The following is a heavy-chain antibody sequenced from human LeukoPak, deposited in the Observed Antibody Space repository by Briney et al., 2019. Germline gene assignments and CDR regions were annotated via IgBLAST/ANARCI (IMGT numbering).Heavy chain of an antibody. CDR3: ARSLGTTRLHRDAFDV. CDR2: ISSDGIT. CDR1: GFAVSSHY. J-gene: IGHJ3*01. Sequence: GGSLRLSCAASGFAVSSHYMSWVRQAPGKGLEWVSLISSDGITSYADSIKGRFTISRDNSRNKVYLQMSSLRPEDTAVYYCARSLGTTRLHRDAFDVWGQGTVVTVSS. D-gene: IGHD1-26*01. V-gene: IGHV3-66*02.